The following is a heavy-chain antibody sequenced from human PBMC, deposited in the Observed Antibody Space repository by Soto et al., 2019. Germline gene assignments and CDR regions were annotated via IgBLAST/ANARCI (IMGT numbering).Heavy chain of an antibody. D-gene: IGHD6-13*01. V-gene: IGHV4-31*03. Sequence: SETLSLTCTVSGGSISSGGYYWSWIRQHPGKGLEWIGYIYYSGSTYYNPSLKSRVTISVDTSKNQFSLKLSSVTAADTAVYYCARGGMEQQLSTPYYWGQGTLVTVSS. CDR3: ARGGMEQQLSTPYY. CDR2: IYYSGST. J-gene: IGHJ4*02. CDR1: GGSISSGGYY.